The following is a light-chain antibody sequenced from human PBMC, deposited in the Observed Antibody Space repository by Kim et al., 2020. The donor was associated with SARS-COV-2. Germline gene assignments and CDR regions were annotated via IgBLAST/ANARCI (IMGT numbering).Light chain of an antibody. CDR2: NIN. CDR3: ASWDDTLSGWV. Sequence: QSVLTQPPSASVTPGQRVTISCSGSSSNIGSNSVNWYQQVPGTAPKVLIYNINQRPSGVPDRFSASKSGTSASLAISGLQSEDEADYYCASWDDTLSGWVFGGGTQLTVL. CDR1: SSNIGSNS. V-gene: IGLV1-44*01. J-gene: IGLJ3*02.